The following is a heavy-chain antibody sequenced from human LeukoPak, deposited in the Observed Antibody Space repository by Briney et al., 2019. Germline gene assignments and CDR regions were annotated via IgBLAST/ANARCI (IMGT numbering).Heavy chain of an antibody. V-gene: IGHV5-51*01. J-gene: IGHJ4*02. CDR3: ARSDSAAAAPYYFDY. CDR2: IYPSDSDT. D-gene: IGHD6-13*01. Sequence: KVSFKGSGYRFTSYWIAWVRQMPGKGLEWMGIIYPSDSDTRYSPSFQGQVTFSADKSIGTAYLQWSSLKASDTAMYYCARSDSAAAAPYYFDYWGQGTLVTVSS. CDR1: GYRFTSYW.